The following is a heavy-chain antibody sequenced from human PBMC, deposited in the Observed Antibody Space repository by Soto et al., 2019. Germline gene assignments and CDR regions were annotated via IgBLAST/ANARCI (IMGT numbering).Heavy chain of an antibody. Sequence: ATVKVSCKASGYTFSGYYIHWLRQAPGQGLEWMGWINPNSGGTNYAQKFQGRVTVTRDTPTSTAYMELSRLTSDDTAVYYCARSLTEGYCTITGCYTRPLYGMDVWGQGTTVTVSS. CDR1: GYTFSGYY. J-gene: IGHJ6*02. CDR2: INPNSGGT. V-gene: IGHV1-2*02. D-gene: IGHD2-2*02. CDR3: ARSLTEGYCTITGCYTRPLYGMDV.